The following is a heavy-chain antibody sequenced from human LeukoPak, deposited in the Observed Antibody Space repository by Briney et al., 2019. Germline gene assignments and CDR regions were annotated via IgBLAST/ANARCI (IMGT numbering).Heavy chain of an antibody. V-gene: IGHV4-38-2*02. J-gene: IGHJ3*02. Sequence: PSETLSLTCTVSGYSISSGYYWGWIRQPPGKGQEWIGSIYYSGSTYYNPSLMSRVTISVDTSKNQFSLKLNSVTAADTAVYYCARHWGRDTFDIWGQGTMVTVSS. CDR2: IYYSGST. CDR1: GYSISSGYY. D-gene: IGHD3-16*01. CDR3: ARHWGRDTFDI.